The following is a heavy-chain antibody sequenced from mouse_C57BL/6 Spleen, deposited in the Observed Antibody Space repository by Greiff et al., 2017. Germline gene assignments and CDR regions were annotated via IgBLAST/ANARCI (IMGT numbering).Heavy chain of an antibody. V-gene: IGHV1-80*01. J-gene: IGHJ2*01. CDR2: IYPGDGDT. CDR3: AREGGQLGPLDY. D-gene: IGHD4-1*02. Sequence: VQLQQSGAELVKPGASVKISCKASGYAFSSYWMNWVKQRPGKGLEWIGQIYPGDGDTNYNGKFKGKATLTADKSSSTAYMQLSSLTSEDSAVYFCAREGGQLGPLDYWGQGTTLTVSS. CDR1: GYAFSSYW.